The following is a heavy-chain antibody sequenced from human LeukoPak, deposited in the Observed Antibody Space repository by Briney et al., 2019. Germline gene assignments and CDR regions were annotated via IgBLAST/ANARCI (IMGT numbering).Heavy chain of an antibody. J-gene: IGHJ4*02. Sequence: GASLRLSCAASGFTFSNYAMSWVRQAPGKGLEWVSAITGGGSGIYYADSMKSRFTISRDNSKDTLYLQINGLRAEDTAVYYCAKWGDYDVLTGYYVSDYWGQGTLVTVSS. CDR1: GFTFSNYA. CDR3: AKWGDYDVLTGYYVSDY. V-gene: IGHV3-23*01. CDR2: ITGGGSGI. D-gene: IGHD3-9*01.